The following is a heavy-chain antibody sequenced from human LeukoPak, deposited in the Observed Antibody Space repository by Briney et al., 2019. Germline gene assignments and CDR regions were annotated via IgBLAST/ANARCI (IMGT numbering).Heavy chain of an antibody. D-gene: IGHD3-3*01. V-gene: IGHV4-34*01. J-gene: IGHJ4*02. CDR1: GGSFSGYY. CDR3: ARETIYPRRAHFDY. Sequence: PSETLSLTCAVYGGSFSGYYWSWIRQPPGKGLEWIGEINHSGSTNYNPSLKSRVTISVDTSKNQFSLKLSSVTAADTAVYYCARETIYPRRAHFDYWGQGTLDTVSS. CDR2: INHSGST.